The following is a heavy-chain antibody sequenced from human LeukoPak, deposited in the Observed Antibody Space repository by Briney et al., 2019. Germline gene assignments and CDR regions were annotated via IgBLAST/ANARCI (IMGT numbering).Heavy chain of an antibody. CDR2: IYYSGST. CDR3: ARYSGSYPHYAFDI. Sequence: SETLSLTCTVSGGSISSYYWSWIRQPPGKGLEWIGYIYYSGSTSYNPSLESRVTISVDTSKNHFSLKLSSVTAADTAVYYCARYSGSYPHYAFDIWGQGTMVTVSS. V-gene: IGHV4-59*01. D-gene: IGHD1-26*01. J-gene: IGHJ3*02. CDR1: GGSISSYY.